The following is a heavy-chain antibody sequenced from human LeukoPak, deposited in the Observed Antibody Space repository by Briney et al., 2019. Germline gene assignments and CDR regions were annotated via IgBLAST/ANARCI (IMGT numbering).Heavy chain of an antibody. CDR2: VYYTGRT. CDR1: DGSTTGYY. Sequence: SETLSLTCSVSDGSTTGYYWSWIRQPPGKGLEWIAYVYYTGRTLYNPSLESRVTISVDTSKTQFSLTVTSVTAADTAVYYCARGEKSGAFDIWGQGTMVTVSS. D-gene: IGHD3-16*01. V-gene: IGHV4-59*08. J-gene: IGHJ3*02. CDR3: ARGEKSGAFDI.